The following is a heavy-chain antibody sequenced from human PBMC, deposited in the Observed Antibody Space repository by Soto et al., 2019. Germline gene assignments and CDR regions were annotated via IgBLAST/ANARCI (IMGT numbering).Heavy chain of an antibody. V-gene: IGHV3-30*04. J-gene: IGHJ6*02. CDR1: GFTFSSYA. Sequence: QVQLVESGGGVVQPGRSLRLSCAASGFTFSSYAMHWVRQGPGKGLEWVAVISHDGRNKYYVDSVKGRLTISRDNSKNTLYLEMNSLRTEDTAVYYCARDWATVTTDYYFSMDVWGQGTTVTVSS. CDR3: ARDWATVTTDYYFSMDV. CDR2: ISHDGRNK. D-gene: IGHD4-17*01.